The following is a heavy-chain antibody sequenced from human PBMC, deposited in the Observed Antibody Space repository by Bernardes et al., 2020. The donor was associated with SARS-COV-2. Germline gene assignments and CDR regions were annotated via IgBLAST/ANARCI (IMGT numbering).Heavy chain of an antibody. CDR2: IYYSGST. Sequence: SANLSLTCTVSGGSISSHYWSWIRQPPGKGLEWIGYIYYSGSTNYNPSLKSRVTISVDTSKNQFSLKLSSVTAADTAVYYCARDRTKIQMPFYYYYGMDVWGQGTTVTVS. V-gene: IGHV4-59*11. D-gene: IGHD5-18*01. CDR1: GGSISSHY. CDR3: ARDRTKIQMPFYYYYGMDV. J-gene: IGHJ6*02.